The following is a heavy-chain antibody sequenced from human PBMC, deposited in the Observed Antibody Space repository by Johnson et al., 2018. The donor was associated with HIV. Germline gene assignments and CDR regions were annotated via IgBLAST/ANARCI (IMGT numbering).Heavy chain of an antibody. CDR2: ISHDGSHK. Sequence: QVQLVESGGGLVQPGGSLRLSCAASGFTVSSNYMSWVRQAPGKGLEWVAVISHDGSHKYYADSVKGRFSLSRDISKNTLYLQMKSRRPEDTAVYYCAKESKWESRTPHAFDMWGQGTMVTVSS. D-gene: IGHD1-26*01. J-gene: IGHJ3*02. V-gene: IGHV3-30*18. CDR1: GFTVSSNY. CDR3: AKESKWESRTPHAFDM.